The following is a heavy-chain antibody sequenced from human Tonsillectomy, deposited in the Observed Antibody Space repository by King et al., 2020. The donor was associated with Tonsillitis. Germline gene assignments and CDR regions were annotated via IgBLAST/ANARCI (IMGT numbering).Heavy chain of an antibody. J-gene: IGHJ5*02. Sequence: VQLQESGPGLVKPSETLSLTCSVSGGSISNYYWNWIRQPPGKGREWIGYIYYSGSTNYNPSLKSRVAISVDTSKNQFSLKLTSVTAADTAVYYCARGSVVVAATGLNWFDPWGQGTLVTVSS. CDR2: IYYSGST. CDR1: GGSISNYY. V-gene: IGHV4-59*01. CDR3: ARGSVVVAATGLNWFDP. D-gene: IGHD2-15*01.